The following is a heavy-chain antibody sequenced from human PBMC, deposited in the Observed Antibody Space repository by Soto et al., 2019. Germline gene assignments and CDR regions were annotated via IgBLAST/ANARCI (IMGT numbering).Heavy chain of an antibody. CDR3: ESRFDVLAGHEYLDP. D-gene: IGHD3-9*01. CDR1: GYSISSGSY. V-gene: IGHV4-38-2*01. CDR2: IYHSGST. Sequence: SETLSLTCDVSGYSISSGSYWGWIRQPPEKGLEWIGNIYHSGSTYYNPSLKSRLTISVDTSKNQLSLKLSSVTAADTAIYFCESRFDVLAGHEYLDPWGQGTLVTVSS. J-gene: IGHJ5*02.